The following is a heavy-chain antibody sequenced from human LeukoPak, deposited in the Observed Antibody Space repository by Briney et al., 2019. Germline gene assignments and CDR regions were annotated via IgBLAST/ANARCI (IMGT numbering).Heavy chain of an antibody. CDR2: INHSGST. CDR3: VRRGGGGRAFDI. V-gene: IGHV4-34*01. Sequence: SETLSLTCAVYGGSFSGYYWSWIRQPPGKGLEWIGEINHSGSTNYNPSLKSRVTISVDTSKNQFSLKLSSVTAADTAVYYCVRRGGGGRAFDIWGQGTMVTVSS. CDR1: GGSFSGYY. D-gene: IGHD3-10*01. J-gene: IGHJ3*02.